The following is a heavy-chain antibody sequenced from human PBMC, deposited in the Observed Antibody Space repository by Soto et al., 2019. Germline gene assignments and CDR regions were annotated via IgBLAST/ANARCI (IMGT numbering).Heavy chain of an antibody. CDR1: GGSIPNYY. V-gene: IGHV4-59*08. D-gene: IGHD3-10*01. CDR3: AGQGFGSLHGLVDV. J-gene: IGHJ6*02. CDR2: IRYDGYS. Sequence: QVQLQESGPGLVKPSETLSLTCTVSGGSIPNYYCSWFRQPPGKGLEWIGYIRYDGYSAYNLSLKRRVTMSMDTSKTQFSLMLESVTVTDAAVYYCAGQGFGSLHGLVDVWGQGTTVIVSS.